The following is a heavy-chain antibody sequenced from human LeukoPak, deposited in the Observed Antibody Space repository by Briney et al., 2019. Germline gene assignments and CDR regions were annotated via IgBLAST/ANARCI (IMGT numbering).Heavy chain of an antibody. J-gene: IGHJ4*02. D-gene: IGHD3-16*01. CDR3: AKVGGAGTWYGNTWPFDY. V-gene: IGHV3-23*01. CDR2: ISGGGGNT. CDR1: GFTFSSYA. Sequence: GGSLRLSCAASGFTFSSYAMSWVRQAPGKGLEWVSAISGGGGNTYYADSVKGRFTISRDSSKNTLYLQMNSLRAEDTAVYYCAKVGGAGTWYGNTWPFDYWGQGTLVTVPS.